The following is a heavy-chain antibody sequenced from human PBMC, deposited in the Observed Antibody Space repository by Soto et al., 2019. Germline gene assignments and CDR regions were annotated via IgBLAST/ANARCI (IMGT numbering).Heavy chain of an antibody. D-gene: IGHD4-4*01. CDR2: ISGSGIRT. V-gene: IGHV3-23*01. CDR1: GFPFSTYP. Sequence: EVELMESGGGLVQPGGSLRLSCAASGFPFSTYPMNWVRQVPGKGLEWVSGISGSGIRTFYADSVKGRVTISRDNSKNTVYLQMNRQIAADTALYYCVKLPVTTASYYYFGMDVWGQGTTVTVSS. CDR3: VKLPVTTASYYYFGMDV. J-gene: IGHJ6*02.